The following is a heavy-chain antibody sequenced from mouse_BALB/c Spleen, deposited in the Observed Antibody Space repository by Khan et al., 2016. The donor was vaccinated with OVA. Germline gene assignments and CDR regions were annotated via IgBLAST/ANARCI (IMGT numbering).Heavy chain of an antibody. V-gene: IGHV1-18*01. CDR3: ARSGYGGFAF. CDR2: INPYNGAS. Sequence: VQLKESGPELVKPGDSMKISCKASGYSFTDYTMNWVKQSHGKNLEWIGLINPYNGASNYKQKFKGKATLTVDKSSSTAYMELLSLTSEDSAVYYWARSGYGGFAFWGQGTLVTVSA. J-gene: IGHJ3*01. D-gene: IGHD1-2*01. CDR1: GYSFTDYT.